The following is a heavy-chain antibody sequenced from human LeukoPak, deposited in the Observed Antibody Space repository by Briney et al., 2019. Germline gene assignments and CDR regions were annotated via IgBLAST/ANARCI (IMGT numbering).Heavy chain of an antibody. Sequence: SETLSLTCTVSGGSISSYYWSWIRQPPGQGLEWIGYIYYSGSTNYNPSLKSRVTISVDTSKNQFSLKLSSVTAADTAVYYCARVNYDFWSGYLLDYWGQGTLVTVSS. CDR1: GGSISSYY. CDR2: IYYSGST. V-gene: IGHV4-59*01. D-gene: IGHD3-3*01. J-gene: IGHJ4*02. CDR3: ARVNYDFWSGYLLDY.